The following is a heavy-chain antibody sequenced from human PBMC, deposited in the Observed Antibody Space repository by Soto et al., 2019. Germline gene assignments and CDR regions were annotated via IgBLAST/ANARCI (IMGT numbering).Heavy chain of an antibody. V-gene: IGHV4-61*08. CDR3: ASYSMGIVSPFSFDY. CDR1: GGSVTSGGYF. Sequence: PSETLSLTCRVSGGSVTSGGYFWSWIRQPPGKGLEWIGYIHYSGSTHYNPSLKGRVTISVDTSKSQFSLKLSSVTAADTAVYYCASYSMGIVSPFSFDYWGQGTLVTVSS. CDR2: IHYSGST. D-gene: IGHD1-26*01. J-gene: IGHJ4*02.